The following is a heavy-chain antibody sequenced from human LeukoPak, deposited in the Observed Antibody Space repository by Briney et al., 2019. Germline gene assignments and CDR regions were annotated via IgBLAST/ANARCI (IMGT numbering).Heavy chain of an antibody. CDR1: GGSISSYY. V-gene: IGHV4-59*01. Sequence: SETLSLTCTVPGGSISSYYWSWIRQPPGKGLEGIGDIHYSGSTNYNPSLKSRVTISVDTSKNQFSLKLTSVTAADTAVYYCARWGSYSSSSTVGYWGQGTLVTVSS. CDR2: IHYSGST. D-gene: IGHD6-6*01. CDR3: ARWGSYSSSSTVGY. J-gene: IGHJ4*02.